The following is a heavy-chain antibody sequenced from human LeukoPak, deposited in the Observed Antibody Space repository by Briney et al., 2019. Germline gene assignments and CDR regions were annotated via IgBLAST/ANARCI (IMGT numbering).Heavy chain of an antibody. D-gene: IGHD1-26*01. V-gene: IGHV3-33*01. Sequence: GRSLRLSCAASGFTFSSYGMHWVRQAPGKGLEWVAVIWYDGSNKYYADSVKGRFTISRDNSKNTLYLQMNSLRAEDTAVYYCARESLRRSYPFWGQGTLVTVSS. CDR3: ARESLRRSYPF. CDR2: IWYDGSNK. J-gene: IGHJ4*02. CDR1: GFTFSSYG.